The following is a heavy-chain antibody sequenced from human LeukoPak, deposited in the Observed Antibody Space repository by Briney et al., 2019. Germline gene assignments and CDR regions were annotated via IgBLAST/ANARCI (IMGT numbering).Heavy chain of an antibody. V-gene: IGHV1-2*02. J-gene: IGHJ4*02. Sequence: ASVKVSCKASGGTFSSYTISWVRQAPGQGLEWMGWINPDSGGTNYAQKFQGRVTVTSDTSIRTVYMDMSSLRSDDTAVYYCARSDSGKYCHGDWGQGTPVTVSS. D-gene: IGHD1-26*01. CDR2: INPDSGGT. CDR1: GGTFSSYT. CDR3: ARSDSGKYCHGD.